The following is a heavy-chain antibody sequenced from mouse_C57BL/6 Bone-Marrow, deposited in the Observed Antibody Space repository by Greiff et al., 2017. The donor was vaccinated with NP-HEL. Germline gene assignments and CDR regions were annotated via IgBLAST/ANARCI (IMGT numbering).Heavy chain of an antibody. CDR3: ARCNYSYYYDMDY. CDR2: INPYNGGT. Sequence: EVQLQQSGPVLVKPGASVKMSCKASGYTFTDYYMNWVKQSHGKSLEWIGVINPYNGGTSYNQKFKGKATLTVDKSTSTANRELNSLTSEDSAVYYSARCNYSYYYDMDYWGQGTSVTVSS. CDR1: GYTFTDYY. V-gene: IGHV1-19*01. J-gene: IGHJ4*01. D-gene: IGHD2-12*01.